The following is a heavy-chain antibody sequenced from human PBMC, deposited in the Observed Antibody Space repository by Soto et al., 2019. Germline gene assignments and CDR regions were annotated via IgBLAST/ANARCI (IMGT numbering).Heavy chain of an antibody. D-gene: IGHD3-10*01. V-gene: IGHV4-4*02. CDR2: AHHSRST. Sequence: QLQLQESGPGLVRPSGTLSLTCAVSGGFTSTNNWWSWVRQPPGKGLEWIGDAHHSRSTEYNPSLKSRVSISVDKAKSQISLKLTSATAAATAVYYCARSPPSSYYGGSGTCDYWGQGTLVTVSS. CDR3: ARSPPSSYYGGSGTCDY. J-gene: IGHJ4*02. CDR1: GGFTSTNNW.